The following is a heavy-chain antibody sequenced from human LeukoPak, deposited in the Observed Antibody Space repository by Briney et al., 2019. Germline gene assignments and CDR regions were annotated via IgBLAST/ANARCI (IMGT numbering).Heavy chain of an antibody. CDR3: AREEGATQDAN. Sequence: SETLSLTCTVSGFSISSGYYWAWIRQPPGKGLEWIGSVYHNGGTYYNPSLKSRVTISVDTSRNQFSLRLSSVTAADTAVYYCAREEGATQDANWGQGTLVLVSS. V-gene: IGHV4-38-2*02. J-gene: IGHJ4*02. D-gene: IGHD1-26*01. CDR2: VYHNGGT. CDR1: GFSISSGYY.